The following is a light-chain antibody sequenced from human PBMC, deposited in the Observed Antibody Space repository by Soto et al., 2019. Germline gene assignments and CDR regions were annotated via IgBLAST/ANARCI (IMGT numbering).Light chain of an antibody. J-gene: IGKJ1*01. V-gene: IGKV1-13*02. CDR1: QGIGSA. CDR3: QQYNSYWT. Sequence: AIQLTQSPSSLSASIGDRVTITCRARQGIGSALAWYQQAPGKPPKLLIFDASTLENGVPSRFSGGGSGTDFTLTISSLQPEDFATYYCQQYNSYWTFGQGTKVEIK. CDR2: DAS.